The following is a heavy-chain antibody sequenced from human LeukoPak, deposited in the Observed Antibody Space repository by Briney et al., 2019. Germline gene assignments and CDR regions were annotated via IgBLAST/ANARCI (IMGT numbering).Heavy chain of an antibody. CDR2: INPNSGGT. CDR3: ARGGDYDFWSGYYTTVNFDY. CDR1: GYTFTGYY. Sequence: ASVKVSCKASGYTFTGYYMHWVRQAPGQGLEWMGWINPNSGGTNYAQKFQGRVTMTRDTSISTAYMELSRLRSDDTAVYYCARGGDYDFWSGYYTTVNFDYWGQGTLVTVSS. D-gene: IGHD3-3*01. J-gene: IGHJ4*02. V-gene: IGHV1-2*02.